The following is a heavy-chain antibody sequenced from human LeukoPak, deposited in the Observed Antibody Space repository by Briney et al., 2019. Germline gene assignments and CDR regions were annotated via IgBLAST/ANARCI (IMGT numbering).Heavy chain of an antibody. D-gene: IGHD1-1*01. CDR1: GYTITGYY. V-gene: IGHV1-2*02. CDR2: INPNSGDT. CDR3: ARDRHWNQGNFDY. J-gene: IGHJ4*02. Sequence: GASVKVSCKASGYTITGYYIHWVRQAPGQGLEWMGWINPNSGDTNYAQKFQGRVTTTRDTSINTAFMELSRLRSDDTAVYYCARDRHWNQGNFDYWGQGTLVTVSS.